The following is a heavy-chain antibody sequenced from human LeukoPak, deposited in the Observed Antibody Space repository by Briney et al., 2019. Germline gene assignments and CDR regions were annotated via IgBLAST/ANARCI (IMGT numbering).Heavy chain of an antibody. CDR3: AKDLGSSGWYIDY. D-gene: IGHD6-19*01. CDR1: GFTFSDNY. V-gene: IGHV3-11*01. Sequence: GGSLRLSCESSGFTFSDNYMSWIRQAPGKGLEWLSSISSSSTTIFYADSVKGRFTISRDNAKNSLFLQMNSLRAEDTAVYYCAKDLGSSGWYIDYWGQGTLVTVSS. CDR2: ISSSSTTI. J-gene: IGHJ4*02.